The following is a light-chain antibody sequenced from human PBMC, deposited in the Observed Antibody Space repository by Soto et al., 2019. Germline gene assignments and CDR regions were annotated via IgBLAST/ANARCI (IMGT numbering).Light chain of an antibody. J-gene: IGLJ2*01. CDR3: LVSYNDDLV. CDR2: DTS. CDR1: TGAVTSDHF. V-gene: IGLV7-46*01. Sequence: QAVVTQEPSLTVSPGGTVTLTCGSSTGAVTSDHFPSWFQQRPGQAPTTLIYDTSNKHSWTPARFSGSLRGGRAALTLSGALPEDEADYYCLVSYNDDLVFGGGTKVTAL.